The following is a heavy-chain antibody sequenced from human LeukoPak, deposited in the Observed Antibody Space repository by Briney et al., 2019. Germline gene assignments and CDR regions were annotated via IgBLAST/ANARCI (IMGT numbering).Heavy chain of an antibody. CDR1: GFSLSGSA. CDR3: TRLDSGSSRFDY. J-gene: IGHJ4*02. V-gene: IGHV3-73*01. D-gene: IGHD1-26*01. Sequence: PGGSLRLSCAASGFSLSGSAMHWVRQASGKGLDWVGRIKDKVNNYATAYAASVKGRFTISRDDSKNTAYLQMNSLKTDDTAVYYCTRLDSGSSRFDYWGQGSLVTVSS. CDR2: IKDKVNNYAT.